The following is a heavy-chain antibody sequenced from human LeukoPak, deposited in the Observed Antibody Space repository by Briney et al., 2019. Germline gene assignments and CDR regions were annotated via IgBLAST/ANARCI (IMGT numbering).Heavy chain of an antibody. J-gene: IGHJ4*02. CDR2: ISDGGTKE. CDR3: ARDLNYDFWSGAQDH. CDR1: DFPFSGYG. V-gene: IGHV3-30*03. Sequence: GGSLRLSCATFDFPFSGYGMHWVRQAPGKGLEWVAFISDGGTKEEYAESLRGRFTISRDNAKNSLYLQMNSLRAEDTAVYYCARDLNYDFWSGAQDHWGQGTLVTVSS. D-gene: IGHD3-3*01.